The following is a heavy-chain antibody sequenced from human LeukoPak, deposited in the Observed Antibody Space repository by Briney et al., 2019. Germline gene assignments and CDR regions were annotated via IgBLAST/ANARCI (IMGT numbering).Heavy chain of an antibody. CDR3: ARGNTIFGGAYYYGMDV. CDR1: GFTFSDYY. CDR2: ISSSGSTI. J-gene: IGHJ6*02. D-gene: IGHD3-3*01. Sequence: GRSLRLSCAASGFTFSDYYMSWIRQAPGKGLEWVSYISSSGSTIYYADSVKGRFTISRDNAKNSLYLQMNSLGAEDTAVYYCARGNTIFGGAYYYGMDVWGQGTTVTVSS. V-gene: IGHV3-11*01.